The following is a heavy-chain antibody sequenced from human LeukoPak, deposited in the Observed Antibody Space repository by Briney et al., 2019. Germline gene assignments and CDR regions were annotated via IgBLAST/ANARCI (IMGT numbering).Heavy chain of an antibody. V-gene: IGHV3-43*02. CDR1: GFTFDDYA. Sequence: SGGSLRLSCAASGFTFDDYAMHWVRQAPGKGLEWVSLISGDGGSTYCADSVKGRFTISRDNSENSLYLQMNSLRTEDTALYYCAKTPYYYDSSGYYYRSYYFDYWGQGTLVTVSS. CDR3: AKTPYYYDSSGYYYRSYYFDY. J-gene: IGHJ4*02. D-gene: IGHD3-22*01. CDR2: ISGDGGST.